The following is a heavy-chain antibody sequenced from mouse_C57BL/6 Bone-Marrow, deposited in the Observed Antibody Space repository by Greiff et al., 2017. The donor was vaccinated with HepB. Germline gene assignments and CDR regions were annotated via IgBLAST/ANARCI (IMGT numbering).Heavy chain of an antibody. CDR2: ISYDGSN. J-gene: IGHJ3*01. Sequence: EVKLVESGPGLVKPSQSLSLTCSVTGYSITSGYYWNWIRQFPGNKLEWMGYISYDGSNNYNPSLKNRISITRDTSKNQFFLKLNSVTTEDTATYYCARSHYGSSWFAYWGQGTLVTVSA. D-gene: IGHD1-1*01. V-gene: IGHV3-6*01. CDR1: GYSITSGYY. CDR3: ARSHYGSSWFAY.